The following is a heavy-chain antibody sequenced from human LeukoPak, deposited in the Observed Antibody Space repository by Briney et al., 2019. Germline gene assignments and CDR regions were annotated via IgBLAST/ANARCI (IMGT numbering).Heavy chain of an antibody. CDR3: AREYGD. J-gene: IGHJ4*02. CDR2: IFHSGNT. D-gene: IGHD6-6*01. CDR1: GYSISSGYF. Sequence: PSETLSLTCAVSGYSISSGYFWGWIRQSPRKGLEWIGSIFHSGNTYYNPSLKSRVTLSVDTSKNEFSLRLTSVTAEDTAMYYCAREYGDWGQGTLVTVSS. V-gene: IGHV4-38-2*01.